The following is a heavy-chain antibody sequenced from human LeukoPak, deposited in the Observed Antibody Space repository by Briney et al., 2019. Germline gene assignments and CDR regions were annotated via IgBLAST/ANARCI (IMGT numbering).Heavy chain of an antibody. Sequence: ASVKVSCKASGYTFTGYYMHWVRQAPGQGLEWMGWINPNSGGTNYAQKFQGRVTMTRDTSISTAYMELSRLRSDDTAVYYCARLITMIVDETDGNWFDPWGQGTLVTVSS. CDR3: ARLITMIVDETDGNWFDP. J-gene: IGHJ5*02. CDR2: INPNSGGT. V-gene: IGHV1-2*02. D-gene: IGHD3-22*01. CDR1: GYTFTGYY.